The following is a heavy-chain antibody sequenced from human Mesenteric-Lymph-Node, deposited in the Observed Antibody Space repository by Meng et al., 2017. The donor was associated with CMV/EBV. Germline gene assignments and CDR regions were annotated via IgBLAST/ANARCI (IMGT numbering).Heavy chain of an antibody. CDR3: AKGLSRWWLTGPDV. Sequence: GGSLRLSCAASGFTFDDYAMHWVRQAPGKGLEWVSGISWNSGSIAYGASVKGRFTISRDNAKNSLYLQMNSLRPEDTALYYCAKGLSRWWLTGPDVWGQGTTVTVSS. V-gene: IGHV3-9*01. D-gene: IGHD2-15*01. J-gene: IGHJ6*02. CDR1: GFTFDDYA. CDR2: ISWNSGSI.